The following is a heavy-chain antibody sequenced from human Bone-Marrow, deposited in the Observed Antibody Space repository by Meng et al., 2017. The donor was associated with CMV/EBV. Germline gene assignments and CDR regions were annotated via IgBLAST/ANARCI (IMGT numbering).Heavy chain of an antibody. CDR3: ARGNNWNYYYYYGMDV. J-gene: IGHJ6*02. CDR1: GYTFTSYY. Sequence: ASVKVSCKASGYTFTSYYMHWVRQAPEQGLEWMGVINPSGGSTTYAQNFQGRVTMTRDTSTSTVYMELSSLTSEDTDVYYCARGNNWNYYYYYGMDVWGQGTTVTVSS. D-gene: IGHD1-20*01. V-gene: IGHV1-46*01. CDR2: INPSGGST.